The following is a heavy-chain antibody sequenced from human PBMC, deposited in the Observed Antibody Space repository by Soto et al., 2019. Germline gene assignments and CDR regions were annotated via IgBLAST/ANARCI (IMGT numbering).Heavy chain of an antibody. CDR1: GFTFNTYG. CDR2: VSGSGGGT. J-gene: IGHJ4*02. V-gene: IGHV3-23*01. D-gene: IGHD2-21*02. Sequence: EVQLLESGGGLVQPGGSLTLSCAASGFTFNTYGMTWVRQAPGKGLEWVSTVSGSGGGTYYADSVKGRFTISRVNSKKTMYLQMSNLRAEDTAVYFCARIGPYCGGDCYPDFDFWGLGTPVTVSS. CDR3: ARIGPYCGGDCYPDFDF.